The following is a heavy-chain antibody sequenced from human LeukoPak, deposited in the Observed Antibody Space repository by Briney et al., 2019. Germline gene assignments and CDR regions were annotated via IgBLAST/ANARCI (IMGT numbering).Heavy chain of an antibody. CDR1: GVSFTNYY. J-gene: IGHJ4*02. CDR2: INHSGGT. V-gene: IGHV4-34*01. D-gene: IGHD3-22*01. Sequence: SETLSLTCAVYGVSFTNYYWSWFRQPPGKGLEWIGEINHSGGTNYNASLKSRATISLDTSKNQFSLRLSSVTAADTAVYYCARLSSGYPFYYFDYWDQGTLVTVSS. CDR3: ARLSSGYPFYYFDY.